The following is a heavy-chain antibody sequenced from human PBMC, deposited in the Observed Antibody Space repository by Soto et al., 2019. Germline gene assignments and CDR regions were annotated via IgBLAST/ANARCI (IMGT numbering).Heavy chain of an antibody. CDR2: IVYSGSV. D-gene: IGHD5-18*01. Sequence: SSETLSLTCTVSGGSISTTNYYWSWIRQSPGEGLEWIGYIVYSGSVFYNPSFMSRLTLSLESSKNQFSLHLKSVTAADTAVYFCAGELSGYSYGPGEDYWGQGNLVTVSS. V-gene: IGHV4-30-4*01. J-gene: IGHJ4*02. CDR3: AGELSGYSYGPGEDY. CDR1: GGSISTTNYY.